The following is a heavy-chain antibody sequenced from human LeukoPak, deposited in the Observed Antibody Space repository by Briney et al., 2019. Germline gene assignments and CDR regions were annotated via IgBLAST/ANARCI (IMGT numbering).Heavy chain of an antibody. CDR1: GFTFSTYS. J-gene: IGHJ4*02. Sequence: GGALRLSCAASGFTFSTYSMNWVPQAPGKGLEWVSYISSSSSNIYYADSVKGRFTISRDNAKNSLYLLMNSLRAEDTAVYYCASLISRGGYSYGPTHDYWGQGTLVTVSS. D-gene: IGHD5-18*01. CDR2: ISSSSSNI. CDR3: ASLISRGGYSYGPTHDY. V-gene: IGHV3-48*01.